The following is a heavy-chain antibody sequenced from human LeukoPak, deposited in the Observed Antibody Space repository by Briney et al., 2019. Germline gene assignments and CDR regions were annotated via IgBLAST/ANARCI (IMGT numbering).Heavy chain of an antibody. Sequence: SVKVSCKASGGTFSSYAISWVRRAPGQGLEWMGGIIPIFGTANYAQKFQGRVTITADESTSTAYMELSSLRSEDTAVYYCAREERYCGGDCYSWGQGALVTVSS. CDR1: GGTFSSYA. J-gene: IGHJ4*02. CDR3: AREERYCGGDCYS. V-gene: IGHV1-69*01. CDR2: IIPIFGTA. D-gene: IGHD2-21*02.